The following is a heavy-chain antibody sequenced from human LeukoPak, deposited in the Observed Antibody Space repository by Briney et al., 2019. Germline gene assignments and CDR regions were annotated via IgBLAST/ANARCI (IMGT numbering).Heavy chain of an antibody. CDR2: ISSSSSYI. CDR1: GFTFSSYS. D-gene: IGHD3-9*01. CDR3: ARDHRDFDWLFEFSY. J-gene: IGHJ4*02. V-gene: IGHV3-21*01. Sequence: GESLKISCAASGFTFSSYSMNWVRQAPGKGLEWVSSISSSSSYIYYADSVKGRFTISRDNAKNSLYLQMNSLRAEDTAVYYCARDHRDFDWLFEFSYWGQGTLVTVSS.